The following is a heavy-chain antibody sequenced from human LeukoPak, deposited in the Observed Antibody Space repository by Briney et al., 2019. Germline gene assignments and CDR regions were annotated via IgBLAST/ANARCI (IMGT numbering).Heavy chain of an antibody. J-gene: IGHJ6*02. CDR1: GFTFSSYA. CDR3: AKGGLYHVHGMDV. CDR2: ISERGGST. Sequence: GGSLRLSCAASGFTFSSYAMSWVRQAPGKGLERVSGISERGGSTYYADSVKGRFTISRDNFKNTVYLQMNSLRAEDTAVYYCAKGGLYHVHGMDVWGQGTTVTVSS. V-gene: IGHV3-23*01. D-gene: IGHD3/OR15-3a*01.